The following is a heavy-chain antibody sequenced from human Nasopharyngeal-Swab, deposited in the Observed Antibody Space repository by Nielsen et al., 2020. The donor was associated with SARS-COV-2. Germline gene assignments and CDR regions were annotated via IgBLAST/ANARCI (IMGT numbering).Heavy chain of an antibody. D-gene: IGHD5-12*01. CDR3: ARLIVATSWYFDL. CDR2: IYYSGSN. Sequence: LTLSCTVSGGSISSGGYYWSLLRPPPGKGLEWIGVIYYSGSNYYNPSLKSRVTISVDTSKNQFPLKLSSVTAADTAVYYCARLIVATSWYFDLWGPGTLVTVSS. V-gene: IGHV4-31*03. CDR1: GGSISSGGYY. J-gene: IGHJ2*01.